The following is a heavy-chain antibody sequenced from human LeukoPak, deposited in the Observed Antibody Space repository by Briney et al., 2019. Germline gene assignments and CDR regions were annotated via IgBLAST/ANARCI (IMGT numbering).Heavy chain of an antibody. CDR2: ISYDGSNK. CDR1: GITFSSYA. CDR3: ARVMGRYFSSTRCYVDY. D-gene: IGHD2-2*01. J-gene: IGHJ4*02. V-gene: IGHV3-30*04. Sequence: GGSLRLSCAASGITFSSYAMHWVRQAPGKGLEWVAVISYDGSNKYYADSVKGRFTISRDNSKNTLYLQMNSLRAEDTAVYYCARVMGRYFSSTRCYVDYWGQGTLVTVSS.